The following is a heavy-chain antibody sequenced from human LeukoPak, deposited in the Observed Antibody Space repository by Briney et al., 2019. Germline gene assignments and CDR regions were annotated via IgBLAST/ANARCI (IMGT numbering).Heavy chain of an antibody. Sequence: SETLSLTCAVYGGSFSGYYWSWIRQPPGKGLEWIGEINHSGSTNYNPSLKSRVTISVDTSKNQFSLKLSSVTAADTAMYYCASMVRGVTYYYYYGMDVWGQGTTVTVSS. CDR3: ASMVRGVTYYYYYGMDV. D-gene: IGHD3-10*01. CDR1: GGSFSGYY. CDR2: INHSGST. J-gene: IGHJ6*02. V-gene: IGHV4-34*01.